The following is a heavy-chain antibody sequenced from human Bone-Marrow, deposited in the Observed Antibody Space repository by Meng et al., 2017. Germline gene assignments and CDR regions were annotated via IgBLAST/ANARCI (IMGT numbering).Heavy chain of an antibody. J-gene: IGHJ4*02. V-gene: IGHV1-69*01. D-gene: IGHD4-17*01. CDR1: GGTFSSYA. Sequence: QVQLVQAGAEVKKPGSSVKASCKASGGTFSSYAISWVRQAPGQGLEWMGGIIPIFGTANYAQKFQGRVTITADESTSTAYMELSSLRSEDTAVYYCASMTTVTVDYYFDYWGQGTLVTVSS. CDR2: IIPIFGTA. CDR3: ASMTTVTVDYYFDY.